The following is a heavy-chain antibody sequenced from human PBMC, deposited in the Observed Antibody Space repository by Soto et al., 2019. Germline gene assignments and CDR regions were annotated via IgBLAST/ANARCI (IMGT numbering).Heavy chain of an antibody. CDR3: ERHISNLRYYYYAMDV. CDR2: IDPSDSYT. J-gene: IGHJ6*02. Sequence: GESLKICFTGSGYMFSDYWISWVRQMTGKGLEWMWKIDPSDSYTNYSPSFQGNVTITVDKSTSTAYLKWNTLKASDTDMYYCERHISNLRYYYYAMDVWAQGTTVTVYS. V-gene: IGHV5-10-1*01. D-gene: IGHD3-3*01. CDR1: GYMFSDYW.